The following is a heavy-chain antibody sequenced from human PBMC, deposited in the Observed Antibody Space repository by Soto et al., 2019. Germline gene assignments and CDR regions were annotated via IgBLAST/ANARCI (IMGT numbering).Heavy chain of an antibody. CDR2: ISYDGSNK. CDR3: ARDTFYSDFWSGYYTGPFDY. J-gene: IGHJ4*02. Sequence: GGSLRLSCAASGFTFSSYAMHWVRQAPGKGLEWVAVISYDGSNKYYADSVKGRFTISRDNSKNTLYLQMNSLRAEDTAVYYCARDTFYSDFWSGYYTGPFDYWGQGTLVTVSS. V-gene: IGHV3-30-3*01. D-gene: IGHD3-3*01. CDR1: GFTFSSYA.